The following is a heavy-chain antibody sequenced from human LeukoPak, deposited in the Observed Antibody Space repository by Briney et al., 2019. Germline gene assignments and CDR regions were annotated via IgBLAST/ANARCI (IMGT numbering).Heavy chain of an antibody. CDR1: GFTFSDHY. CDR2: TRNKANSYTT. D-gene: IGHD4-17*01. CDR3: ARGGYGDYPYYFDY. J-gene: IGHJ4*02. V-gene: IGHV3-72*01. Sequence: GGSLRLSCAASGFTFSDHYMDWVRQAPGKGLEWVGRTRNKANSYTTEYAASVKGGFTISRDDSKNSLCLQMNSLKTEDTAVYYCARGGYGDYPYYFDYWGQGTLVTVSS.